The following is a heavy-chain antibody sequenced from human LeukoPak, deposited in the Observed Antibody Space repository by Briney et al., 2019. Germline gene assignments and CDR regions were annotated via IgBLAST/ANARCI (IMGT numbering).Heavy chain of an antibody. Sequence: GGSLSHSRAASLFTHRSYEMNWVRPAPGKGLEGVSYISSSGSTIHYPDSAKGRFTISRDNAKNSLYLQMNSLRAEDTAVYYCARAHSRDIVVVPAASRGIYYYGMDVWGKGTTVTVSS. CDR1: LFTHRSYE. CDR3: ARAHSRDIVVVPAASRGIYYYGMDV. V-gene: IGHV3-48*03. J-gene: IGHJ6*04. D-gene: IGHD2-2*01. CDR2: ISSSGSTI.